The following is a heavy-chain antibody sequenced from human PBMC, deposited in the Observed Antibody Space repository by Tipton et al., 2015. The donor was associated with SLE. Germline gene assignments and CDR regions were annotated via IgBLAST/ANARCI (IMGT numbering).Heavy chain of an antibody. Sequence: TLSLTCAADRGFFSDSWWSWIRQPPGRGLEWIGEFTRSGGTNYNPSLRSRVSISAESSKNQFSLNLKSMTAADTAVYYCARHQRDCTGGGCFVKWFDPWGQGTLVTVSS. CDR2: FTRSGGT. D-gene: IGHD2-15*01. CDR3: ARHQRDCTGGGCFVKWFDP. V-gene: IGHV4-34*01. J-gene: IGHJ5*02. CDR1: RGFFSDSW.